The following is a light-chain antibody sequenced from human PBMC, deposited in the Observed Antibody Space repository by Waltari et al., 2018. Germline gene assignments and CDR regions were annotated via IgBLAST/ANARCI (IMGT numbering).Light chain of an antibody. CDR3: LQHNAYPRT. CDR2: EAS. V-gene: IGKV1-17*01. CDR1: QGITND. Sequence: DIQMTQSPSSLSASVGDRVTITCRASQGITNDLGWYQQKPGKAPKRLIYEASSLQSGVPSRFSGIGFGTEFTLTFSSLQPEDFATYYCLQHNAYPRTFGQGTKLEIK. J-gene: IGKJ2*01.